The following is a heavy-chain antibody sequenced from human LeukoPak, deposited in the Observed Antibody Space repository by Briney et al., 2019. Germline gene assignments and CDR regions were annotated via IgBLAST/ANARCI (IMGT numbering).Heavy chain of an antibody. D-gene: IGHD3-16*01. CDR1: GGSISSYY. Sequence: SETLSLTCTVSGGSISSYYWSWIRQPPGKGLEWIGYIYYSGSTNYNPSLKSRVTISVDTSKNQFSLKLSSVTAADRALYYCARGVFGPGGAFDIWGQGTIVTVSS. J-gene: IGHJ3*02. V-gene: IGHV4-59*08. CDR3: ARGVFGPGGAFDI. CDR2: IYYSGST.